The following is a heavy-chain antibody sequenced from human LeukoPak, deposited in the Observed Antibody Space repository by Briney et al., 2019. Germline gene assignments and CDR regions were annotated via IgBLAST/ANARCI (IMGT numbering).Heavy chain of an antibody. D-gene: IGHD4-17*01. V-gene: IGHV3-21*01. J-gene: IGHJ6*02. CDR2: ISSSSSFR. CDR3: ARNVPHYGDYSAANYYYYGMDV. CDR1: EFTFTSYE. Sequence: GGSLRLSCAASEFTFTSYELNWVRQAPGKGLEWVSSISSSSSFRYYADSVRGRFTISRDNAKNSVYLQMNSLRAEDTAVYYCARNVPHYGDYSAANYYYYGMDVWGQGTTVTVSS.